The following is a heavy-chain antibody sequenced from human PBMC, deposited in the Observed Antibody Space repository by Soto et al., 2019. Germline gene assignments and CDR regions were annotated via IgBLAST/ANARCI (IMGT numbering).Heavy chain of an antibody. J-gene: IGHJ4*02. D-gene: IGHD2-21*02. CDR3: VKDHREVVTSPFDY. CDR1: GFTFDDYA. CDR2: ISWNSGSI. Sequence: EVQLVESGGGLVQPGRSLRLSCAASGFTFDDYAMHWVRQAPGKGLEWVSGISWNSGSIGYADSVKGRFTISRDNAMNSLYLQMNSLRAEDTSLYYCVKDHREVVTSPFDYWGQGSLFTVSS. V-gene: IGHV3-9*01.